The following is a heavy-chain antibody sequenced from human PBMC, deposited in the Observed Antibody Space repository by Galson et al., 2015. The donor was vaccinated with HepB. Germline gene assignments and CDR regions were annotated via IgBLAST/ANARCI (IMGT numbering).Heavy chain of an antibody. V-gene: IGHV4-39*01. D-gene: IGHD2-2*01. CDR3: ARGYCSSTSCYPPDY. Sequence: SETLSLTCSVSGGSISSSNHYWGWIRQPPGKGLEWIGSIYYSGSTYYNPSLRSRVTTSVDMSKNQFSLKLSSVTAADTAVYYCARGYCSSTSCYPPDYWGQGTLVTVSS. CDR2: IYYSGST. J-gene: IGHJ4*02. CDR1: GGSISSSNHY.